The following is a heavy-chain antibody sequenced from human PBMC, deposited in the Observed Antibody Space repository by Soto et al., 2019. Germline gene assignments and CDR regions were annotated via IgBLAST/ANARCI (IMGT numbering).Heavy chain of an antibody. CDR1: GGSISSGGYY. CDR3: ARTTFYDIFTAYYSLCDY. Sequence: QVQLQESGPGLVKPSQTLTLTCTVSGGSISSGGYYWSWIRQHPGKGLEWIGHISDSGNTYYNPSLKSRGTLSVDTSKNHFSLNLSAVTAADTAVYYCARTTFYDIFTAYYSLCDYWGQGTLVTVSS. J-gene: IGHJ4*02. V-gene: IGHV4-31*03. CDR2: ISDSGNT. D-gene: IGHD3-9*01.